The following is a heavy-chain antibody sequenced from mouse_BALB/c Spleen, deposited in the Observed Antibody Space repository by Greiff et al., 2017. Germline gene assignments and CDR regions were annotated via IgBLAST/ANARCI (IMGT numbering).Heavy chain of an antibody. CDR2: IWGDGST. CDR1: GFSLTGYG. J-gene: IGHJ1*01. Sequence: QVQLKESGPGLVAPSQSLSITCTVSGFSLTGYGVNWVRQPPGKGLEWLGMIWGDGSTDYNSALKSRLSISKDNSKSQVFLKMNSLQTDDTARYYCARPQMGRYWYFDVWGAGTTVTVSS. CDR3: ARPQMGRYWYFDV. D-gene: IGHD4-1*02. V-gene: IGHV2-6-7*01.